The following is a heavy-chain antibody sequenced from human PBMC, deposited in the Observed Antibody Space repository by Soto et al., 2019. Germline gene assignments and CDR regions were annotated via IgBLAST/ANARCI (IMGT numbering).Heavy chain of an antibody. D-gene: IGHD6-19*01. J-gene: IGHJ4*02. CDR1: GFIFSNYA. V-gene: IGHV3-23*01. CDR3: ARTDKYNSQSSGWANRFDY. Sequence: EVQLLESGGDLVQPGGSLRLSCAASGFIFSNYAMTWVRQAPGKGPEWVSTFTSGGSTYYRDTVKGRFTISRDNTKNTLYLQMNSLRAEDTAGSYCARTDKYNSQSSGWANRFDYWGQGTLVTVSS. CDR2: FTSGGST.